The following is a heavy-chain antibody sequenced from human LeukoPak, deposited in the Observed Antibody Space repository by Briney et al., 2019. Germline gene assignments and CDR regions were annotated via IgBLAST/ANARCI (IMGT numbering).Heavy chain of an antibody. Sequence: MSGGSLRLSCAASGFTFSSYAMSWVRQAPGKGLEWIGEINHSGSTNYNPSLKSRVTISVDTSKNQLSLKLSSVTAADTAVYYCARRVTHFDYWGQGTLVTVSS. CDR1: GFTFSSYA. CDR2: INHSGST. V-gene: IGHV4-34*01. CDR3: ARRVTHFDY. J-gene: IGHJ4*02. D-gene: IGHD2-21*02.